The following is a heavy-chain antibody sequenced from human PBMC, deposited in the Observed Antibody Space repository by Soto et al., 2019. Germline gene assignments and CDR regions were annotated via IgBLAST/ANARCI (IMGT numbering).Heavy chain of an antibody. V-gene: IGHV4-59*01. Sequence: QVQLQESGPGLVKPSETLSLTCTVSGGSISSYHWSWIRQPPGKGLEWIGYIYYSGSTNYNPSLKSRVTISVDTSKNQFSLKLSSVTAADTAVYYCARARGHRTPGFDPWGQGTLVTVSS. CDR2: IYYSGST. CDR1: GGSISSYH. J-gene: IGHJ5*02. CDR3: ARARGHRTPGFDP.